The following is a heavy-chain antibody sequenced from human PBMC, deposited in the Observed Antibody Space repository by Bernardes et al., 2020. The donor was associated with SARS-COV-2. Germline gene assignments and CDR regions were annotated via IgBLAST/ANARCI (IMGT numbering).Heavy chain of an antibody. CDR1: GGSISSGGYY. V-gene: IGHV4-31*03. CDR2: IYYSGST. CDR3: ARDPRYSGSYLDWYFDL. J-gene: IGHJ2*01. D-gene: IGHD1-26*01. Sequence: SETLSLTCTVSGGSISSGGYYWSWIRQHPGKGLEWIGYIYYSGSTYYNPSLKSRVTISVDTSKNQFSLKLSSVTAADTAVYYCARDPRYSGSYLDWYFDLWGRGTLVTVSS.